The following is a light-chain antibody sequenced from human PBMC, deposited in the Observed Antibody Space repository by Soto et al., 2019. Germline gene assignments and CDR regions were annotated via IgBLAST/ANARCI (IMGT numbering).Light chain of an antibody. CDR3: CSNAGRPDV. CDR1: SSDVGSYNY. J-gene: IGLJ1*01. CDR2: DVD. Sequence: QSALTPPRAVSGSPGQSGTISYAGTSSDVGSYNYVSWYQQHPGKAPKVMIYDVDKRPSGVPERFSGSKSGNTASLTISXLQAEDEADYYCCSNAGRPDVFGTGTKVTVL. V-gene: IGLV2-11*01.